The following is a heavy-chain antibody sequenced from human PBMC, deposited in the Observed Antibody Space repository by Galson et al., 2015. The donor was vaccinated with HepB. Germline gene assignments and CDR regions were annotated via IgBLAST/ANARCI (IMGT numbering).Heavy chain of an antibody. V-gene: IGHV1-69*02. CDR3: ASGSLGSGSYYNPNWFDP. CDR1: GGTFSSYT. D-gene: IGHD3-10*01. J-gene: IGHJ5*02. CDR2: IIPILGIA. Sequence: SVKVSCKASGGTFSSYTISWVRQAPGQGLEWMGRIIPILGIANYAQKFQGRVTITADKSTSTAYMELSSLRSEDTAVYYCASGSLGSGSYYNPNWFDPWGQGTLVTVSS.